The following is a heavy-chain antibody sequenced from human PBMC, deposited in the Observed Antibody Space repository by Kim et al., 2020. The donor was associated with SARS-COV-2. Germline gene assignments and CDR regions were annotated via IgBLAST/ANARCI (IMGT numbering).Heavy chain of an antibody. Sequence: GGSLRLSCAASGFTFSSYGMHWVRQAPGKGLEWVAVISYDGSNKYYADSVKGRFTISRDNSKNTLYLQMNSLRAEDTAVYYCAAGSSSDYWGQGTLVTVS. CDR3: AAGSSSDY. J-gene: IGHJ4*02. V-gene: IGHV3-30*03. CDR1: GFTFSSYG. CDR2: ISYDGSNK. D-gene: IGHD6-13*01.